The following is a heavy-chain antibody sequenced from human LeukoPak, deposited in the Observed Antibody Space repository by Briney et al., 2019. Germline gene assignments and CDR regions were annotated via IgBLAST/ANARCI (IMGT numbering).Heavy chain of an antibody. CDR2: ISGSGGST. CDR3: AREGGRVVGAFDI. Sequence: AGGSLRLSCAASGFTFSSYAMSWVRQAPGKGLEWVSAISGSGGSTYYADSVKGRFTISRDNSKNTLYLQMNSLRAEDTAVYYCAREGGRVVGAFDIWGQGTMVTVSS. CDR1: GFTFSSYA. D-gene: IGHD2-15*01. V-gene: IGHV3-23*01. J-gene: IGHJ3*02.